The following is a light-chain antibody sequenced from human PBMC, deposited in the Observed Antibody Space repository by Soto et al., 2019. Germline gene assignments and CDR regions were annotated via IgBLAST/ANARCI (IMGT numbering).Light chain of an antibody. CDR1: SSDVGGYNY. CDR2: EVS. Sequence: QSALTQPASVSGSPGQTITISCTGTSSDVGGYNYLSWYQQHPGKAPKVMIYEVSNRPSGVSNRFSGSKSGNTASLTISGLQAEDEADYVCSSYTTSPTPVFGGGTNLTVL. V-gene: IGLV2-14*01. J-gene: IGLJ3*02. CDR3: SSYTTSPTPV.